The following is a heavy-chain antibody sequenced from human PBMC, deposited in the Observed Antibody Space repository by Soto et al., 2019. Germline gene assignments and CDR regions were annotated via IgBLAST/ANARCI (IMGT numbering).Heavy chain of an antibody. Sequence: GGSLRLSCAASGFTVSSNYMSWVRQAPGKGLEWVSVIYSGGSTYYADSVKGRFTISRDNSKNTLYLQMNSLRAEDTAVYYCARIITIFGVVIDDAFDIWGQGTMVTVSS. CDR2: IYSGGST. J-gene: IGHJ3*02. CDR1: GFTVSSNY. CDR3: ARIITIFGVVIDDAFDI. V-gene: IGHV3-53*01. D-gene: IGHD3-3*01.